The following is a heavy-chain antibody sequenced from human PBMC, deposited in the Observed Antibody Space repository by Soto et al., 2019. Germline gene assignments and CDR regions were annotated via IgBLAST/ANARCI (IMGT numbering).Heavy chain of an antibody. CDR1: GFTFSSYG. D-gene: IGHD5-12*01. CDR3: ARQIVATRIYFDY. J-gene: IGHJ4*02. CDR2: ISYDGSNK. Sequence: QVQLVESGGGVVQPGRSLRLSCAASGFTFSSYGMHWVRQAPGKGLEWVAVISYDGSNKYYADSVKGRFTISRDNSKNTLYLQMNSLRAEDTAVYYCARQIVATRIYFDYWGQGTLVTVSS. V-gene: IGHV3-30*03.